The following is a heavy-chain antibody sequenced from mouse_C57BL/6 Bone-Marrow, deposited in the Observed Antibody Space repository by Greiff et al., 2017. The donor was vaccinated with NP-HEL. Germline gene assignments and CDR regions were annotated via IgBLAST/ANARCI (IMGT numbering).Heavy chain of an antibody. D-gene: IGHD1-1*01. Sequence: QVQLQQPGAELVKPGASVKLSCKASGYTFTSYWMHWVKQRPGQGLEWIGMIHPNSGSTNYNEKFKSKATLTVDKSSSTAYLQLSSLTSEDSAVYDCARRGYGSSPWFAYWGQGTLVTVSA. J-gene: IGHJ3*01. CDR1: GYTFTSYW. CDR2: IHPNSGST. CDR3: ARRGYGSSPWFAY. V-gene: IGHV1-64*01.